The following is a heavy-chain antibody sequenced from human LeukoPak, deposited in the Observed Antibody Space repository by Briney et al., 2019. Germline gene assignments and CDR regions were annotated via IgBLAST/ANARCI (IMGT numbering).Heavy chain of an antibody. D-gene: IGHD3-22*01. CDR1: GFTFSSYA. J-gene: IGHJ4*02. Sequence: GGSLRLSCAASGFTFSSYAMSWVRQAPGKGLEWVSAISGSGGSTYDADSVKGRFTISRDNSKNTLYLQMNSLRAEDTAVYYCAKDLYTYYYDSSGYYWDYWGQGTLVTVSS. CDR3: AKDLYTYYYDSSGYYWDY. V-gene: IGHV3-23*01. CDR2: ISGSGGST.